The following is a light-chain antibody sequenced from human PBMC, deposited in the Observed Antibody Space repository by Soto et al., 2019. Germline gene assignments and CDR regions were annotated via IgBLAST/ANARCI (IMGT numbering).Light chain of an antibody. Sequence: DIQMTQSPSSLSASVGDRVTITCRASQSISSYLNWYQQKPGKAPKLLIYAASSLQSGVPSRFSGSGSGTDFTLTISSLPPEDFATYYCQQSYSKLHLGQGTRLEIK. V-gene: IGKV1-39*01. CDR1: QSISSY. J-gene: IGKJ5*01. CDR3: QQSYSKLH. CDR2: AAS.